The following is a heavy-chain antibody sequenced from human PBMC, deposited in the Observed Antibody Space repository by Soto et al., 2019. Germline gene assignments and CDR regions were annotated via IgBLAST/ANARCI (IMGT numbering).Heavy chain of an antibody. V-gene: IGHV1-8*01. CDR1: GDTLSNFD. CDR2: MYPNNGQT. D-gene: IGHD3-16*01. CDR3: ATMIRGLIHWLDP. Sequence: QVQLVQSGAEVKRPGASVKVSCKASGDTLSNFDFNWVRQATGQGLEWMGWMYPNNGQTAYARTFQGRVTMTWNSSISTAYMELRSLTSEDTAVYYCATMIRGLIHWLDPWGQGTLVTVSS. J-gene: IGHJ5*02.